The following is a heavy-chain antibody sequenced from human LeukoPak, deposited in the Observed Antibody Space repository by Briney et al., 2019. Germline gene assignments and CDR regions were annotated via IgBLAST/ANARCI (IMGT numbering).Heavy chain of an antibody. CDR2: ISSNGGST. CDR1: GFTFSNYA. CDR3: ARLHCSSTSCLFDY. J-gene: IGHJ4*02. Sequence: GGSLRLSCTASGFTFSNYAMHWVRQAPGKGLEYVAAISSNGGSTYYANFVKGRVTISRDNSKNTLHLQMSSLRAEDMAVYYCARLHCSSTSCLFDYWGQGTLVTVSS. D-gene: IGHD2-2*01. V-gene: IGHV3-64*01.